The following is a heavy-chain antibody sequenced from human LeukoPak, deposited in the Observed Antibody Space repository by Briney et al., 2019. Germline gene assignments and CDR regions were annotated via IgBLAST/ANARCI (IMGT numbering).Heavy chain of an antibody. J-gene: IGHJ4*02. CDR1: GFTFNSYG. D-gene: IGHD2-15*01. Sequence: PAGSLTLSCAASGFTFNSYGMQWVRQAPGKGREWVAFIRYEGSTIYYADSVKSRFTTSRDNSKNTLYLQMNSLRAEDTAVYYCAKSARRYCSGGSGYYFDYWGQGTLVTVSS. V-gene: IGHV3-30*02. CDR3: AKSARRYCSGGSGYYFDY. CDR2: IRYEGSTI.